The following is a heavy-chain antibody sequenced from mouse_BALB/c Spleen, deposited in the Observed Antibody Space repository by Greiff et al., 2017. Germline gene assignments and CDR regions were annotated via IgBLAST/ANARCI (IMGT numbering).Heavy chain of an antibody. J-gene: IGHJ3*01. Sequence: EVQLVESGAELVKPGASVKLSCTASGFNIKDNYMHWVKQRPEQGLEWIGRIDPANGNTKYDPKFQGKATITADTSSNTAYLQLSSLTSEDTAVYYCASYYLVGSPWFAYGGKGTLVTVSA. D-gene: IGHD1-1*01. CDR2: IDPANGNT. V-gene: IGHV14-3*02. CDR3: ASYYLVGSPWFAY. CDR1: GFNIKDNY.